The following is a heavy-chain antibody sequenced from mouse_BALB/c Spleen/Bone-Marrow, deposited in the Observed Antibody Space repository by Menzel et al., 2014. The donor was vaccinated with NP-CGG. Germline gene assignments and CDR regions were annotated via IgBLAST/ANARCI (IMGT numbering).Heavy chain of an antibody. J-gene: IGHJ3*01. CDR3: ARNGNYPAWFAY. CDR2: ILPGSGST. CDR1: GYTFSSYW. D-gene: IGHD2-1*01. Sequence: VQLVESGAELMKPGASVKISCKATGYTFSSYWIEWVKQRPGHGLEWIGEILPGSGSTNYNEKFKGKATFTADTSSNPAYMQLSSLTSEDSAVYYCARNGNYPAWFAYWGRGTLVTVSA. V-gene: IGHV1-9*01.